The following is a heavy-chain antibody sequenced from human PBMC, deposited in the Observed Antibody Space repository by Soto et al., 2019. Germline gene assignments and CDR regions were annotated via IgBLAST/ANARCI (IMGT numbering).Heavy chain of an antibody. CDR3: ARSQSRYSRSFDFLTAFDY. V-gene: IGHV3-30-3*01. CDR2: ISYDGSNK. D-gene: IGHD6-6*01. Sequence: QVQLVESGGGVVQPGRSLRLSCAASGFTFSSYAMHWVRQAPGKGLEWVAVISYDGSNKYYADSVKGRFTISRDNSKNTLYLQMNSLRAEDTAVYYCARSQSRYSRSFDFLTAFDYWGQGTLVTVSS. CDR1: GFTFSSYA. J-gene: IGHJ4*02.